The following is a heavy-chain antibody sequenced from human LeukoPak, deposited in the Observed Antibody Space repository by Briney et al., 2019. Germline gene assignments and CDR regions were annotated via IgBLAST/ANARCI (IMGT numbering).Heavy chain of an antibody. J-gene: IGHJ4*02. V-gene: IGHV1-2*02. CDR1: GYVFASHW. CDR2: IKPDSGQT. CDR3: ARDYPPQRFDI. D-gene: IGHD3-9*01. Sequence: GASVKVSCRASGYVFASHWVHWFRQAPGQGLEWVGFIKPDSGQTGLAQSLQGRVTLPRDTSISTVYMVLNGLTSDDTAVYFCARDYPPQRFDIWGQGTQVTVSS.